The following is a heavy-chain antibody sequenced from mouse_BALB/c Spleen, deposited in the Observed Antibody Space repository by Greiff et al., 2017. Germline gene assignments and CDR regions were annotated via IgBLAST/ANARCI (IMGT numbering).Heavy chain of an antibody. CDR1: GYTFTSYW. CDR3: ARGIRYDGYYAMDY. CDR2: IDPSDSYT. Sequence: QVQLQQPGAELVKPGASVKLSCKASGYTFTSYWMHWVKQRPGQGLEWIGEIDPSDSYTNYNQKFKGKATLTVDKSSSTAYMQLSSLTSEDSAVYYCARGIRYDGYYAMDYWGQGTSVTVSS. V-gene: IGHV1-69*02. D-gene: IGHD2-14*01. J-gene: IGHJ4*01.